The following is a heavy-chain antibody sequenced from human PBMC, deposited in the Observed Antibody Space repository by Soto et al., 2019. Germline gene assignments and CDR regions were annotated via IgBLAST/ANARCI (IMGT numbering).Heavy chain of an antibody. Sequence: LSLTCTVIGDSVSSNNYYWSWIRQRPGKGLEWIGYIHYSGDSYDNPSLTSRITMSMDVSKNQFSLNLRSVTAADTAIYYCARDVNDSGGSQVFDYWGQGTLVTVSS. CDR3: ARDVNDSGGSQVFDY. CDR2: IHYSGDS. D-gene: IGHD3-22*01. V-gene: IGHV4-31*03. J-gene: IGHJ4*02. CDR1: GDSVSSNNYY.